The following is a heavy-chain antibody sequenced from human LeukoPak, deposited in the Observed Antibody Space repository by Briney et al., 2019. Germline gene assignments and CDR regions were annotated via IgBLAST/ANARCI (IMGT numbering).Heavy chain of an antibody. CDR1: GGSVSSGSYY. CDR2: IYYSGST. CDR3: ARAPGPDYTSLDY. Sequence: SETLSLTCTVSGGSVSSGSYYWSWIRQPPGKGLEWIGYIYYSGSTNYNPSLKSRVTISVDTSKNQFSLKLSSVTAADTAVYYCARAPGPDYTSLDYWGQGTLVTVSS. V-gene: IGHV4-61*01. J-gene: IGHJ4*02. D-gene: IGHD2-2*02.